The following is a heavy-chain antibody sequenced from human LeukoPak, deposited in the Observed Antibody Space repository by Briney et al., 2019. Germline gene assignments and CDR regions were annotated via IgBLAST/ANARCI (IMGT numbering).Heavy chain of an antibody. CDR2: IKQDGSEK. D-gene: IGHD4-17*01. V-gene: IGHV3-7*03. Sequence: PGGSLRVSCAASGFTFSSYWMSGVRQAPGKGLEWVANIKQDGSEKYYVDSVKGRFTISRDNAKNSLYLQMYSLRAEDTAVYYCARGQTTVTNWGQGTLVTVSS. J-gene: IGHJ4*02. CDR3: ARGQTTVTN. CDR1: GFTFSSYW.